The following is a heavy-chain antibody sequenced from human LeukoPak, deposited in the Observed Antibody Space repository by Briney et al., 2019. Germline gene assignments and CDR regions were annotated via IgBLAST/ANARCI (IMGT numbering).Heavy chain of an antibody. CDR2: IYHSGST. V-gene: IGHV4-38-2*01. J-gene: IGHJ5*02. Sequence: PSETLSLTCAVSGYSISSGYYRGWIRQPPGKGLEWIGSIYHSGSTYYNPSLKSRVTMSVDTSKNQFSLKLSSVTAADTAVYYCARRYKITIFGVVIDWFDPWGQGTLVTVSS. D-gene: IGHD3-3*01. CDR3: ARRYKITIFGVVIDWFDP. CDR1: GYSISSGYY.